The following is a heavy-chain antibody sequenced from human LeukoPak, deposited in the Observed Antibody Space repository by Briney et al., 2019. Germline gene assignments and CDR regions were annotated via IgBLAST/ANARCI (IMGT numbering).Heavy chain of an antibody. CDR1: GGSFSGYY. Sequence: SETLSLTCAVYGGSFSGYYWSWIRQPPGKGLEWIGEINHSGSTNYNPSLKSRVTISVDTSKNQFSLKLSSVTAADTAVYYCARGIRAAADPTDYWGQGTLVTVSS. CDR3: ARGIRAAADPTDY. CDR2: INHSGST. J-gene: IGHJ4*02. V-gene: IGHV4-34*01. D-gene: IGHD6-13*01.